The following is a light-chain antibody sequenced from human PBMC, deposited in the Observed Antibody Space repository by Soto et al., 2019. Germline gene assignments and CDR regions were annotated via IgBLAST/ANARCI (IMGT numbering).Light chain of an antibody. J-gene: IGKJ1*01. CDR1: QSVSGW. Sequence: DIQMTQSPSTLSASVGDTVTFTRRASQSVSGWLAWYQQKPGEAPKLLIYDASALPRGAPSRFSGSGSGTKFTLTIASLQPDDFATXXXXXXXXXXXTFGPGTKVDIK. CDR2: DAS. V-gene: IGKV1-5*01. CDR3: XXXXXXXXT.